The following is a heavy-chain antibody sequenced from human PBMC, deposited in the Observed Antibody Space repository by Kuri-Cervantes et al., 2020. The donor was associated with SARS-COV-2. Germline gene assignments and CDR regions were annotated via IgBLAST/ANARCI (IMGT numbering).Heavy chain of an antibody. Sequence: GSLRLSCTVSGGPISSYYWSWIRQPPGKGLEWIGYIYYSGSTNYNPSLKSRVTISVDTSKNQFSLKLSSVTVADTAVYYCARVQNYDTKEDAFDIWGQGTMVTVSS. D-gene: IGHD3-22*01. CDR3: ARVQNYDTKEDAFDI. CDR2: IYYSGST. V-gene: IGHV4-59*12. CDR1: GGPISSYY. J-gene: IGHJ3*02.